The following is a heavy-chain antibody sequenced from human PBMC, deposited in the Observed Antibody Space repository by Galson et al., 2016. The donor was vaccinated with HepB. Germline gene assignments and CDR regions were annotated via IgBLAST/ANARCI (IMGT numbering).Heavy chain of an antibody. CDR2: IYHSGTT. CDR3: SRDRNFAADT. V-gene: IGHV4-4*02. CDR1: GASISSSNW. D-gene: IGHD6-13*01. Sequence: SETLSLTCDVSGASISSSNWWSWVRQPPGKGLEWIGEIYHSGTTSYNPSLKSRVTMSVDKSKNQFSLRLTSVTAEDTAVYFCSRDRNFAADTWGQGTLVTVSS. J-gene: IGHJ5*02.